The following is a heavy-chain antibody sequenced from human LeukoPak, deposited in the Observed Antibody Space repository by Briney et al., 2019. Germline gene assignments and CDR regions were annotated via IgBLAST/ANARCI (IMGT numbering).Heavy chain of an antibody. CDR2: INHSGST. Sequence: SETLSLTCAVYGGSFSGYYWSWIRQPPGKGLEWIGEINHSGSTNYNPSLKSRVTISVDTSKNQFSLKLSSVTAADTAVYYCARGRYYYGSGIYYYYYYMDVWGKGTTVTVSS. J-gene: IGHJ6*03. D-gene: IGHD3-10*01. V-gene: IGHV4-34*01. CDR1: GGSFSGYY. CDR3: ARGRYYYGSGIYYYYYYMDV.